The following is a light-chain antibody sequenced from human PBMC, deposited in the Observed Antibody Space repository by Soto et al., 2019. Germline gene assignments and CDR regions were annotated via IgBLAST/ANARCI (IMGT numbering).Light chain of an antibody. Sequence: EIVMTQSPATLSLSPGERATLSCRASQSVSSNLSCYQQKPGQAPRLLIYCASTRATGIPARLSGGGSGTEFTLTISSLQSEDFAVYYCQQYNDWPPWTFGQGTKVEIK. CDR1: QSVSSN. J-gene: IGKJ1*01. V-gene: IGKV3-15*01. CDR3: QQYNDWPPWT. CDR2: CAS.